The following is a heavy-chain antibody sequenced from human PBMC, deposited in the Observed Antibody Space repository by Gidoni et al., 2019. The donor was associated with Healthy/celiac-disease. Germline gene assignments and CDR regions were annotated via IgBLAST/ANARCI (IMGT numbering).Heavy chain of an antibody. D-gene: IGHD3-10*01. CDR1: GYSISSGYY. CDR2: IYHSGST. Sequence: QVQLQESGPGLVKPSETLSLTCAVSGYSISSGYYWGWIRQPPGKGLEWIGSIYHSGSTYYNPSLKSRVTISVDTSKNQFSLKLSSVTAADTAVYYCAREVLVRGVIESYYYGMDVWGQGTTVTVSS. CDR3: AREVLVRGVIESYYYGMDV. V-gene: IGHV4-38-2*02. J-gene: IGHJ6*02.